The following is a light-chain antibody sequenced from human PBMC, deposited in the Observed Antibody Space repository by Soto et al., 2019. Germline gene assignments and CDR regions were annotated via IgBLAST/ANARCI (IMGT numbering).Light chain of an antibody. J-gene: IGKJ4*01. CDR1: QNINNN. CDR3: QQYNDWPVT. Sequence: EIVMTQSPATLSVSPGERATLSCRASQNINNNLAWYQQKPGQVPRLLIYHASTGATGIPARFSGSGSGTELTLPISSVQSEDFAVYYCQQYNDWPVTFGGGTTVEIK. V-gene: IGKV3-15*01. CDR2: HAS.